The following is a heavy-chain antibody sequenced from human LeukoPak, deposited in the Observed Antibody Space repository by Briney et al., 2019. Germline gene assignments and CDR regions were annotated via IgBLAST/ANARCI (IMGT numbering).Heavy chain of an antibody. D-gene: IGHD5-18*01. CDR2: ISSSGSTI. CDR3: ARDRGVALQLWTDLDY. J-gene: IGHJ4*02. V-gene: IGHV3-48*03. Sequence: GGSLRLSCAASGFTFSSYEMNWVRQAPGKGLEWVSDISSSGSTIYYADSVKGRFTVSSDNAKKSLFLQMNSLRAEDTPVYYCARDRGVALQLWTDLDYWGQGTLVTVSS. CDR1: GFTFSSYE.